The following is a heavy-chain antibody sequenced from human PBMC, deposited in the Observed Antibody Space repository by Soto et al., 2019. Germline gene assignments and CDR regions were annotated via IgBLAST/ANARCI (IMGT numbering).Heavy chain of an antibody. CDR3: AKPGIAAVALMQDY. J-gene: IGHJ4*02. CDR1: GFTFSSYA. V-gene: IGHV3-23*01. Sequence: GGSLRLSCAASGFTFSSYAMNWVRQAPGKGLEWVSGISGSGGSTYYADSVKGRFTISRDNSKKTLYLQMNSLRAEDTAVYYCAKPGIAAVALMQDYWGQGTLVTVSS. D-gene: IGHD6-13*01. CDR2: ISGSGGST.